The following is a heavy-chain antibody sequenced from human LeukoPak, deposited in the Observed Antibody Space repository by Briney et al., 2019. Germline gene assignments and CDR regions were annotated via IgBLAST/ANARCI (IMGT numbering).Heavy chain of an antibody. CDR3: ARSHDYGDFSFDY. Sequence: PGGSLRLSCAASGITFSSFAMTWGRHAPAKGLVLVSRINSDGSGTSYADSVKGRLTISRDNAKNTLYLQMHSLRAEDTAVYYCARSHDYGDFSFDYWGQGTLVTVSS. CDR2: INSDGSGT. D-gene: IGHD4-17*01. CDR1: GITFSSFA. J-gene: IGHJ4*02. V-gene: IGHV3-74*01.